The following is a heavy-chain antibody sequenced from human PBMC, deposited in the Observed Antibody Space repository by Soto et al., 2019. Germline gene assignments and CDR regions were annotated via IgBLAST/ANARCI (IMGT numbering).Heavy chain of an antibody. Sequence: QVQLVQSGAEVKKPGASVKVSCKASGYTFTSYDINWVRQATGQGLEGMGWMNPNSGNTGYAQKFQGRVTMTRNTSISTAYMELSSLRSEDTAVYYCARGQVFGVITGYYYGMDVWGQGTTVTVSS. CDR1: GYTFTSYD. V-gene: IGHV1-8*01. J-gene: IGHJ6*02. CDR2: MNPNSGNT. D-gene: IGHD3-3*01. CDR3: ARGQVFGVITGYYYGMDV.